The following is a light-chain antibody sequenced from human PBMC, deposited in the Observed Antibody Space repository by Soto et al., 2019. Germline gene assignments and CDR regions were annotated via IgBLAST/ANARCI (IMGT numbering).Light chain of an antibody. Sequence: EIVLTQSPGTLSLSPGERATLSCRASQSVSSSYLAWYQQKPGQAPRLLIYGASTRATGTPDRFSGSGSGTDFTVTISSLESEDFAVYFCQQYGSSPLTFGGGTNVEIK. CDR3: QQYGSSPLT. J-gene: IGKJ4*01. CDR2: GAS. CDR1: QSVSSSY. V-gene: IGKV3-20*01.